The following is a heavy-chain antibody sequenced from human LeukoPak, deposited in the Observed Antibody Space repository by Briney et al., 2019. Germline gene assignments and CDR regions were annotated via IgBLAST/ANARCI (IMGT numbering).Heavy chain of an antibody. CDR1: GGSISSSSYY. Sequence: PSETLSLTCTVSGGSISSSSYYWGWIRQPPGKGLEWIGSIYYSGSTYYNPSLKSRVTISVDTSKNQFSLKLSSVTAADTAVYYCARHYAGTTGDNWFDPWGQGTLVTVSS. CDR2: IYYSGST. CDR3: ARHYAGTTGDNWFDP. V-gene: IGHV4-39*01. D-gene: IGHD1-7*01. J-gene: IGHJ5*02.